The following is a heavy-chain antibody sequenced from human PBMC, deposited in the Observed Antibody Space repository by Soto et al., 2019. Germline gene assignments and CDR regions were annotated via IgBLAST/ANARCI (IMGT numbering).Heavy chain of an antibody. D-gene: IGHD3-10*01. CDR2: IIPIFGTA. V-gene: IGHV1-69*12. CDR3: ASLTFGLTMVRPVFDI. J-gene: IGHJ3*02. Sequence: QFQLVQSGAEVKKPGSSVKVSCKASGGTFSSYAISWVRQAPGQGLEWMGGIIPIFGTANYAQKFQGRVTITGDESTSTAYMQLSSLRSEDTAVYYCASLTFGLTMVRPVFDIWGHGTMVTFSS. CDR1: GGTFSSYA.